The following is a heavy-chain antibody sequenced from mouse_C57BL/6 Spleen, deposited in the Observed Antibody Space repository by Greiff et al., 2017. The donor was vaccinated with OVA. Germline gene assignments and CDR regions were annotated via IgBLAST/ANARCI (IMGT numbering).Heavy chain of an antibody. J-gene: IGHJ1*03. D-gene: IGHD1-1*01. CDR3: TRVFDYYGSSPYWYFDV. Sequence: EVQGVESGEGLVKPGGSLKLSCAASGFTFSSYAMSWVRQTPEKRLEWVAYISSGGDYIYYADTVKGRFTISRDNARNTLYLQMSSLKSEDTAMYYCTRVFDYYGSSPYWYFDVWGTGTTVTVSS. V-gene: IGHV5-9-1*02. CDR2: ISSGGDYI. CDR1: GFTFSSYA.